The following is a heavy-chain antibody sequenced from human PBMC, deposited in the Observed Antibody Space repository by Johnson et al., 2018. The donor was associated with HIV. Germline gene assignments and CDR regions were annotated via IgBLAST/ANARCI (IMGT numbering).Heavy chain of an antibody. J-gene: IGHJ3*02. CDR1: AFTFSRYA. V-gene: IGHV3-30*14. CDR2: LSNDGSKK. Sequence: QVQLVESGGGVVQPGRSLRLSCAASAFTFSRYAMHWVRQAPGKGLEWVAFLSNDGSKKYYADFVKGRFTISRDNSKNTLYLQMNSLRAEDTAVYYCARGRAVAGTRAFDIWGQGTMVTVSS. D-gene: IGHD6-19*01. CDR3: ARGRAVAGTRAFDI.